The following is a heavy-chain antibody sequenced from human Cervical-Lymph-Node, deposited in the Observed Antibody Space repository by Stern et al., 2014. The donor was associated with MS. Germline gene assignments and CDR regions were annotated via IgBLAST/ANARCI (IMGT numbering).Heavy chain of an antibody. CDR2: IKYDGSRT. D-gene: IGHD4-17*01. V-gene: IGHV3-74*01. CDR1: GFTFSSYW. CDR3: ASNNHYGVSLDY. Sequence: EVQLVESGGGLVQPGGSLRLSCAASGFTFSSYWMHWVRQAPGKGLVWVSGIKYDGSRTIYADSVKGRFTISRDNAKSTLFLQMNSLRADDTAVYYCASNNHYGVSLDYWGQGALVTVSS. J-gene: IGHJ4*02.